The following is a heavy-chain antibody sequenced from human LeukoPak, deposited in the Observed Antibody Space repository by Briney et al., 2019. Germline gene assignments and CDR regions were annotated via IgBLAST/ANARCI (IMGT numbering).Heavy chain of an antibody. D-gene: IGHD1-26*01. Sequence: GGSLRLFCAASGLTFRTYTMSWVSQSPGKGLEWVSSIIGDGGGAFYADSVKGRFTISRDDSKNLLFMQMNSLRAEDTAVYYCAKAVKPDGKWDVDYWGQGTLVTVSS. J-gene: IGHJ4*02. CDR1: GLTFRTYT. CDR2: IIGDGGGA. V-gene: IGHV3-23*01. CDR3: AKAVKPDGKWDVDY.